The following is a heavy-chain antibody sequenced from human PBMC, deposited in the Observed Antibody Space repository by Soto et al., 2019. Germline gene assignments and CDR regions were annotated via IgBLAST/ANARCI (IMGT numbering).Heavy chain of an antibody. D-gene: IGHD3-10*01. CDR2: IIPIFGTA. CDR3: ARGGFWRNYGSGSXYNPLDP. J-gene: IGHJ5*02. V-gene: IGHV1-69*13. CDR1: GGTFSSYA. Sequence: GASVKVSCKASGGTFSSYAISWVRQAPGQGLEWMGGIIPIFGTANYAQKFQGRVTITADESTSTAYMELSSLRSEDTAVYYCARGGFWRNYGSGSXYNPLDPWGQGTLVTVSS.